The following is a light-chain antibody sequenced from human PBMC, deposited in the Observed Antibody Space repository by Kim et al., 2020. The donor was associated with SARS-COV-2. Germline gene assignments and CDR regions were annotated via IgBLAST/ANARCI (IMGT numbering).Light chain of an antibody. CDR2: AAS. CDR3: HQYGESPYT. V-gene: IGKV3-20*01. Sequence: LSPGESAPLSCRASQSISSNYVAWYQQKRGQAPRLLIYAASSRATGIPDRISGDGSATEFTLTIDRLETEDFAVYYCHQYGESPYTFGLGTKLEI. CDR1: QSISSNY. J-gene: IGKJ2*01.